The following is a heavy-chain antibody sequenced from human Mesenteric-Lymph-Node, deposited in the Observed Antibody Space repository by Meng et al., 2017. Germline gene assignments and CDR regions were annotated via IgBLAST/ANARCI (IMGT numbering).Heavy chain of an antibody. CDR2: IYYSGST. CDR1: GGSISSGGFY. Sequence: QGQLQWSGPGLVKPSQTLSLTCTVSGGSISSGGFYWSWIRQHPGKGLEWIGYIYYSGSTYYNPSLRSRVAISIDTSKNQFSLKLTSVTAADTAVYFCARTNYGDYNWFDPWGQGTLVTVSS. D-gene: IGHD4-17*01. V-gene: IGHV4-31*03. J-gene: IGHJ5*02. CDR3: ARTNYGDYNWFDP.